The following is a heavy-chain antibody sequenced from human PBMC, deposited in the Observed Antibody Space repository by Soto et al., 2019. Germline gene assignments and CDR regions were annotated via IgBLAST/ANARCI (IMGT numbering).Heavy chain of an antibody. CDR2: IRSKANSYAT. J-gene: IGHJ4*02. CDR3: TRRHCTNGVCNDY. D-gene: IGHD2-8*01. CDR1: GFTFSGSA. Sequence: PGGSLRLSCAASGFTFSGSAMHWVRQASGKGLEWVGRIRSKANSYATAYAASVKGRFTISRDDSKNTAYLQMNSLKTEDTAVYYCTRRHCTNGVCNDYWGQGTLVTVSS. V-gene: IGHV3-73*01.